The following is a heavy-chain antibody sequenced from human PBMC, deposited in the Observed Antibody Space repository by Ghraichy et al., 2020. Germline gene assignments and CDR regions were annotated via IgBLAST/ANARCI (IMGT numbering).Heavy chain of an antibody. J-gene: IGHJ4*02. V-gene: IGHV3-21*01. CDR1: GFTFSSYS. CDR2: ISSSSSYI. D-gene: IGHD1-26*01. CDR3: ARDQRIVGEYFDY. Sequence: GGSLRLSCAASGFTFSSYSMNWVRQAPGKGLEWVSSISSSSSYIYYADSVKGRFTISRDNAKNSLYLQMNSLRAEDTAVYYCARDQRIVGEYFDYWGQGTLVTVSS.